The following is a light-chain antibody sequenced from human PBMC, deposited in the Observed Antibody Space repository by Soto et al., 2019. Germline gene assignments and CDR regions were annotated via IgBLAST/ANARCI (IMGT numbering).Light chain of an antibody. CDR3: CSYAGRYNFWV. CDR1: NSDIGGYNH. J-gene: IGLJ3*02. V-gene: IGLV2-11*01. CDR2: DVS. Sequence: QSVLTQPRSVSGSPGQSVTISCTGTNSDIGGYNHVSWYQQHPGQAPKVMIYDVSRRPSGVAVRFSGSKSGNTASLTMSGFQVEAEADSYCCSYAGRYNFWVFGGGTKLTVL.